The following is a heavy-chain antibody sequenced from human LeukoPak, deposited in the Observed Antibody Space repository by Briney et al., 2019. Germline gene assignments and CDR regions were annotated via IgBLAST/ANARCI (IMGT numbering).Heavy chain of an antibody. CDR3: ARDRQWLVPLDY. D-gene: IGHD6-19*01. Sequence: GGSLRLSCAASGSTFSSYEKNWVRQAPGKGLEWVSYISSSGSTIYYADSVKGRFTISRDNAKNSLYLQMNSLRAEDTAVYYCARDRQWLVPLDYWGQGTLVTVSS. CDR2: ISSSGSTI. CDR1: GSTFSSYE. V-gene: IGHV3-48*03. J-gene: IGHJ4*02.